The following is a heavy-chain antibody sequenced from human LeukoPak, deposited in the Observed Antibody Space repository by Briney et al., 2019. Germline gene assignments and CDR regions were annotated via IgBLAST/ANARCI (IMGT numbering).Heavy chain of an antibody. D-gene: IGHD6-6*01. J-gene: IGHJ4*02. V-gene: IGHV4-4*09. CDR3: ARHTAAYSSSSALDY. Sequence: PSETLSLTCTVSGGSISSYYWSWIRQPPGKGLEWIGYIYTSGSTNYNPSLKSRVTISVDTSKNQFSLKLSSMTAADTAVYYCARHTAAYSSSSALDYWGQGTLVTVSS. CDR2: IYTSGST. CDR1: GGSISSYY.